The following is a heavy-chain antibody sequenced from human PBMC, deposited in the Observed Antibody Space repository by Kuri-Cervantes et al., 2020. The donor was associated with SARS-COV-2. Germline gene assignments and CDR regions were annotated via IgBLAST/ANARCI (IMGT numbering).Heavy chain of an antibody. CDR3: ARAYYYDCSGYDLNWLDP. CDR2: ISSRSSYI. D-gene: IGHD3-22*01. Sequence: CLRLSCAVSGLSFSSYGMNWVRQAPEKWLEWVSSISSRSSYIYYADSVKGRFTISRDNAKHSLYLQMDSLRAEDTAVYFCARAYYYDCSGYDLNWLDPWGQGTLVTVSS. V-gene: IGHV3-21*01. J-gene: IGHJ5*02. CDR1: GLSFSSYG.